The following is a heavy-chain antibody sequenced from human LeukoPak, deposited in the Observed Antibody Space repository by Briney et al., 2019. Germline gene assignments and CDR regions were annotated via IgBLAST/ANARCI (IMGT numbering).Heavy chain of an antibody. Sequence: ASVKVSCKASGGTFSSYAISWVRQAPGQGLEWMGGIIPIFGTANYAQKFQGRVTIAADESTSTAYMELSSLRSEDTAVYYCARALYGDYELYFDYWGQGTLVTVSS. CDR2: IIPIFGTA. J-gene: IGHJ4*02. D-gene: IGHD4-17*01. V-gene: IGHV1-69*13. CDR1: GGTFSSYA. CDR3: ARALYGDYELYFDY.